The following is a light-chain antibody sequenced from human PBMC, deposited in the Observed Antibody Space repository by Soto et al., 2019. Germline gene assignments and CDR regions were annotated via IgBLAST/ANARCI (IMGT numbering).Light chain of an antibody. V-gene: IGLV1-40*01. CDR3: QSYDISLSAVV. Sequence: QSVLTQPPSVSGAPGQRVTISCTGSSSNLGADYDVHWYQQFPGTAPKVLIHANINRPSGVPDRFSASKSGTSASLAITGLQAEDEADYYCQSYDISLSAVVFGGGTKLTVL. CDR1: SSNLGADYD. J-gene: IGLJ2*01. CDR2: ANI.